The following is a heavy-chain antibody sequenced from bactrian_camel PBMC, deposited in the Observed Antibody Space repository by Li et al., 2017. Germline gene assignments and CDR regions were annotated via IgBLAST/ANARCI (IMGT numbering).Heavy chain of an antibody. CDR3: KTISRGISSSYCFGH. D-gene: IGHD6*01. CDR2: IYSDGST. V-gene: IGHV3S10*01. J-gene: IGHJ6*01. Sequence: VQLVESGGGLVQPGGSLRLSCAASGFTSSSHYMNWVRQAPGKGLEWLSGIYSDGSTYSGDSVKGRFIISVDKGKDTVYLQTNSLKPEDTATYYCKTISRGISSSYCFGHWGQGTQVTVS. CDR1: GFTSSSHY.